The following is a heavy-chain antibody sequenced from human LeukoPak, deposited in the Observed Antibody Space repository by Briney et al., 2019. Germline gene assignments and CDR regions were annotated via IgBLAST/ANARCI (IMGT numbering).Heavy chain of an antibody. D-gene: IGHD7-27*01. Sequence: PSETLSLTCTVSGGSISSYYWSWIRQPPGRGLEWIGYIYYSGSTNYNPSLKSRVTISVDTSKNQFSLKLSSVTAADTAVYYCARGLGMVFDYWGQGTLVTVSS. V-gene: IGHV4-59*01. CDR2: IYYSGST. J-gene: IGHJ4*02. CDR3: ARGLGMVFDY. CDR1: GGSISSYY.